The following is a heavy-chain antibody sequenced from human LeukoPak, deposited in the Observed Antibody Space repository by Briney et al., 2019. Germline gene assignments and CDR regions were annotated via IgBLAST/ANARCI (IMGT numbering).Heavy chain of an antibody. D-gene: IGHD5-18*01. CDR3: TRGAMSPDY. Sequence: GVSLRLSCRTSGFTFGDYAMSWFRQAPGKGLEWVGFIRTKTYDETTEYAASVRGRFTISRDDSKRNVYLQLNSLRTEDTAVYYCTRGAMSPDYWGQGTLVTVSS. J-gene: IGHJ4*02. CDR1: GFTFGDYA. V-gene: IGHV3-49*03. CDR2: IRTKTYDETT.